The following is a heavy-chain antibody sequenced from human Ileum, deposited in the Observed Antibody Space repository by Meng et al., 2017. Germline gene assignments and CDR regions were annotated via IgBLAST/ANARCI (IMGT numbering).Heavy chain of an antibody. CDR2: IYYNGNT. D-gene: IGHD3-22*01. J-gene: IGHJ4*02. CDR1: GGSISNTNYY. V-gene: IGHV4-39*01. Sequence: QLQLQESGPGLVKPSETLSLTCTVSGGSISNTNYYWDWIRQPPGKGLEWVGSIYYNGNTYYNPSLKSRVTISIDTSKNQFSLKLSSVTAADTAVYYCARYNYYDSSGHSTFDYWGQGTLVTVSS. CDR3: ARYNYYDSSGHSTFDY.